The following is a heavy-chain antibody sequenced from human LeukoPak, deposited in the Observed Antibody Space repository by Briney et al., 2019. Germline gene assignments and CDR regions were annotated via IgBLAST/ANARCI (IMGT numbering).Heavy chain of an antibody. J-gene: IGHJ4*02. CDR2: IYSSGST. CDR3: ARKDGDY. V-gene: IGHV4-4*07. Sequence: SETLSLTCTVSGASISSFHWTWIRQPAGKGLEWIGLIYSSGSTIYNPSLKSRVAMSVDMTKNQLSLKPSSVTAADTAMYYCARKDGDYWGQGTLVTVSS. CDR1: GASISSFH.